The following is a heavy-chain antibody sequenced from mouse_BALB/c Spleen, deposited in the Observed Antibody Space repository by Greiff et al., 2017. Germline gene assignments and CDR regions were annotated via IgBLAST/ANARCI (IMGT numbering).Heavy chain of an antibody. V-gene: IGHV5-6*01. J-gene: IGHJ4*01. CDR3: ARQTMITTGDAMDY. CDR2: ISSGGSYT. D-gene: IGHD2-4*01. Sequence: EVQVVESGGDLVKPGGSLKLSCAASGFTFSSYGMSWVRQTPDKRLAWVATISSGGSYTYYPDSVKGRFTISRDNAKNTLYLQMSSLKSEDTAMYYCARQTMITTGDAMDYWGQGTSVTVSS. CDR1: GFTFSSYG.